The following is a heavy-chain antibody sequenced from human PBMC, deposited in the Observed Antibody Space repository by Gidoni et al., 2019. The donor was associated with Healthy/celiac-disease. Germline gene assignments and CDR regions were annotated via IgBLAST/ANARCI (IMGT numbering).Heavy chain of an antibody. CDR2: IKQDGSEK. D-gene: IGHD6-13*01. Sequence: GSLRLSCAASGFTFSSYWMSWVRQAPGKGLEWVANIKQDGSEKYYVDSVKGRFTISRDNAKNSLYLQMNSRRAEDTAGYYCARDPIAAAGDYWGQGTLVTVSS. CDR3: ARDPIAAAGDY. CDR1: GFTFSSYW. J-gene: IGHJ4*02. V-gene: IGHV3-7*01.